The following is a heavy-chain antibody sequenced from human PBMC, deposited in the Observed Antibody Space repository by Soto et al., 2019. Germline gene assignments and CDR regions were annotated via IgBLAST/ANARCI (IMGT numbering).Heavy chain of an antibody. V-gene: IGHV1-69*04. J-gene: IGHJ4*02. CDR3: ARGGEQVVSFDY. CDR1: GGTIDTYA. Sequence: VQLVQSGAEVKKPASSVKVSCRTSGGTIDTYAINWVRQAPRQGLDWMGRIIPVLGLPDYAPRFQGRLTTTADKSSKTVYMELNSLRSEDTAVYYCARGGEQVVSFDYWGQGSLVTVSA. D-gene: IGHD6-6*01. CDR2: IIPVLGLP.